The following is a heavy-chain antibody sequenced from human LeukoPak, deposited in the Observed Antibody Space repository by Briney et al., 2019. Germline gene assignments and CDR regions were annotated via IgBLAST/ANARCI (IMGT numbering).Heavy chain of an antibody. J-gene: IGHJ4*02. Sequence: PGGSLRLSCATSGFSFSTFGMHWVRQTPGKGLEWVPHISKDESNKYYADSVKGRFTISRDTSKNTLFLQMNSLRVEDTAIYYCAKDNPVLEYWGQGTLVTVSS. CDR1: GFSFSTFG. CDR2: ISKDESNK. CDR3: AKDNPVLEY. V-gene: IGHV3-30*18.